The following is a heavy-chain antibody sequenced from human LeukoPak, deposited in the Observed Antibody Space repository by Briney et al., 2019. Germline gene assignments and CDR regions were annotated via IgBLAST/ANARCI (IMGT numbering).Heavy chain of an antibody. J-gene: IGHJ4*02. D-gene: IGHD6-13*01. V-gene: IGHV3-23*01. CDR2: ISGSGGST. Sequence: PGGSLRLSCAASGFTFSSYAMSWVRQAPGKGLEWVSAISGSGGSTYYADSVKGRFTISRDNSKNTLYLQMNSLRAEDTAVYYCAKKSRGSSWYENFDYWGQGTLVTVSS. CDR3: AKKSRGSSWYENFDY. CDR1: GFTFSSYA.